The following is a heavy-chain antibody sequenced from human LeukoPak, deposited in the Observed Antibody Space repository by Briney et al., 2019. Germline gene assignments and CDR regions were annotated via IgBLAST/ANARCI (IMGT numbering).Heavy chain of an antibody. D-gene: IGHD1-26*01. Sequence: GGSLRLSCAASGFTFSSYSMNWVRQAPGKGLEWVSSISSSSSYIYYADSVKGRFTISRDNAKNSLYLQMNSLRAEDTAVYYCAREQRWGGQWELRIWDYYYMDVWGKGTTVTVSS. V-gene: IGHV3-21*01. J-gene: IGHJ6*03. CDR3: AREQRWGGQWELRIWDYYYMDV. CDR1: GFTFSSYS. CDR2: ISSSSSYI.